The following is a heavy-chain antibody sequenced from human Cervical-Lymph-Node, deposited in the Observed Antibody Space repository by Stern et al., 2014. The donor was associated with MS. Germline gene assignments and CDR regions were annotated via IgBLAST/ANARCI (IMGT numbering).Heavy chain of an antibody. J-gene: IGHJ4*02. CDR3: ARVGYSDPNFDY. V-gene: IGHV3-72*01. D-gene: IGHD5-18*01. Sequence: EMQLVESGGGLVQPGGSLRLSCAASGLIFSDHYMDWVRQAPGKGLEWVGRIRIKRNSYTTAYATSVRGRFTISRHDSKHSLYLQLNSLKTEDTAVYCCARVGYSDPNFDYWGQGTLVIVSP. CDR2: IRIKRNSYTT. CDR1: GLIFSDHY.